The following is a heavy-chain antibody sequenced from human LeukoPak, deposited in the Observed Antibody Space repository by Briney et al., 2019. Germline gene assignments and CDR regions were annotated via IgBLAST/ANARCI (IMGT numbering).Heavy chain of an antibody. CDR1: GGSISSGSYY. D-gene: IGHD3-9*01. V-gene: IGHV4-61*02. Sequence: SETLSLTCTVSGGSISSGSYYWSWIRQPAGKGLEWIGRIYTSGSTNYNPSLRSRVTISVDTSKNQFSLKLSSVTAADTAVYYCARDYYDILTGYPVPYYYFDYWGQGTLVTVSS. CDR3: ARDYYDILTGYPVPYYYFDY. CDR2: IYTSGST. J-gene: IGHJ4*02.